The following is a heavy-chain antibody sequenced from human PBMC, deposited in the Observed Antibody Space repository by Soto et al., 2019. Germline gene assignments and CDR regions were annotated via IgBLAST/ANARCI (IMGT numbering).Heavy chain of an antibody. J-gene: IGHJ4*02. CDR2: ITGGSDYT. Sequence: PGGSLRLSCEASGFIFSFYAMNWVRQAPGKGLEWVSSITGGSDYTSYIASVKGRFTISRDNSKNTLYLQMNSLRAEDTAVYFYTKKQTTTAHYALDYWSQGTLVTVSS. CDR3: TKKQTTTAHYALDY. D-gene: IGHD4-4*01. V-gene: IGHV3-23*01. CDR1: GFIFSFYA.